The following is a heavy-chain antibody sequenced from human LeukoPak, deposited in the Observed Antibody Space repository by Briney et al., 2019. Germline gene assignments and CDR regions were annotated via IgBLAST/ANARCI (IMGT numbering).Heavy chain of an antibody. D-gene: IGHD3-22*01. CDR2: INPNSGGT. V-gene: IGHV1-2*02. Sequence: ASVKVSCKASGYTFTGYYMHWVRQAPGQGLEWMGWINPNSGGTNYAQKFQGRVTMTGDTSISTAYMELSRLRSDDTAVYYCASDYYDSSGYYYVPFDYWGQGTLVTVSS. J-gene: IGHJ4*02. CDR1: GYTFTGYY. CDR3: ASDYYDSSGYYYVPFDY.